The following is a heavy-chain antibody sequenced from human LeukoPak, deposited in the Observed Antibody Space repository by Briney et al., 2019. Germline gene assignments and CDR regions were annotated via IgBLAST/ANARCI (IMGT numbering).Heavy chain of an antibody. CDR2: IYYSGST. CDR1: GGSISSGDYY. V-gene: IGHV4-30-4*01. D-gene: IGHD6-19*01. J-gene: IGHJ4*02. Sequence: SQTLSLTCTVSGGSISSGDYYWRWIRQPPGKGLEWIGYIYYSGSTYYNPSLKSRVTISVDTSKNQFSLKLSSVTAADTAVYYCAREYTLYRSGWFLDYWGQGTVVTVSS. CDR3: AREYTLYRSGWFLDY.